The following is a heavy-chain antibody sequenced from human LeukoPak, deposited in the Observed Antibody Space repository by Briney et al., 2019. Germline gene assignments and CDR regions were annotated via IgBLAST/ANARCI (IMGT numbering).Heavy chain of an antibody. J-gene: IGHJ6*02. D-gene: IGHD2-15*01. CDR3: ARDGGYYYYGMDV. Sequence: ASVKVSCKASGYTVTSYYMHWVRQAPGQGLEWMGILNPSGGSTSYAQKFQGRATLTRATSTSTVYMELSSLRSEDTAVYYCARDGGYYYYGMDVWGQGTTVTVSS. CDR2: LNPSGGST. CDR1: GYTVTSYY. V-gene: IGHV1-46*01.